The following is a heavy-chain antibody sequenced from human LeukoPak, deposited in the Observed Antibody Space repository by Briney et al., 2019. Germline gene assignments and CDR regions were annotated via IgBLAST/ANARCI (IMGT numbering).Heavy chain of an antibody. CDR1: GFTFSSYA. CDR2: ISSTSSYT. V-gene: IGHV3-21*05. D-gene: IGHD3-22*01. CDR3: ARGVSGDYWDF. Sequence: GGSLRLSCAASGFTFSSYAMHWVRQAPGKGLEWVSYISSTSSYTNYAGSVKGRFTISRDNAKNSLYLQMNSLRAEDTAVYYCARGVSGDYWDFWGQGTLVTVSS. J-gene: IGHJ4*02.